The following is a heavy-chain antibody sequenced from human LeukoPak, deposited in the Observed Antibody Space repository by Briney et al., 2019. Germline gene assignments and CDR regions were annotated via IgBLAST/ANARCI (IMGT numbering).Heavy chain of an antibody. CDR3: ARGHPHYYDSSGYTTKNFDY. D-gene: IGHD3-22*01. V-gene: IGHV4-34*01. Sequence: PSETLSLTCAVYGGSFSGYYWSWIRQPPGKGLEWIGEINHSGSTNYNPSLKCRVTISVDTSKNQFSLKLSSVTAADTAVYYCARGHPHYYDSSGYTTKNFDYWGQGTLVTVSS. J-gene: IGHJ4*02. CDR1: GGSFSGYY. CDR2: INHSGST.